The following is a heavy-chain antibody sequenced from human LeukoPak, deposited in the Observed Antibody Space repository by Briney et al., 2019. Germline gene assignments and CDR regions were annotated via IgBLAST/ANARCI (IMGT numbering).Heavy chain of an antibody. CDR2: INHSGST. Sequence: SETLSLTCAVYGGSFSGYYWSWIRQPPGKGLEWIGEINHSGSTNCNPSLKSRVTISVDTSKNQFSLKLTSVTAADTAVYYCARGGGYYYMDVWDTGTTVTVSS. CDR1: GGSFSGYY. J-gene: IGHJ6*03. CDR3: ARGGGYYYMDV. V-gene: IGHV4-34*01.